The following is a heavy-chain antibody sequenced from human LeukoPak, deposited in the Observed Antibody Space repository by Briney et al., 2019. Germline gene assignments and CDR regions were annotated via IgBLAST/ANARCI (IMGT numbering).Heavy chain of an antibody. CDR1: GFTFDDYA. D-gene: IGHD3-9*01. Sequence: PGGSLRLSCAASGFTFDDYAMHWVRQAPGKGLEWVSGISWNSGSIGYADSVKGRFTISRDNAKNSLYLQMNSLRAEDTALYYCAKSPPSYDILTPSFYFDYWGQGTLATVSS. V-gene: IGHV3-9*01. CDR3: AKSPPSYDILTPSFYFDY. CDR2: ISWNSGSI. J-gene: IGHJ4*02.